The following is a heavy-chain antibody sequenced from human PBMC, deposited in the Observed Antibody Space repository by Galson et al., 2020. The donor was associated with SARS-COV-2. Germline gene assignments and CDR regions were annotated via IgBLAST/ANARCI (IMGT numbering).Heavy chain of an antibody. CDR2: IWYDGSNK. CDR3: AKNRIEPFYGMDV. Sequence: GGSLRLSCAASGFTFSSYGMHWVRQAPGKGLEWVAVIWYDGSNKYYADSVKGRFTISRDNSKNTLYLQMNSLRAEDTAVYYCAKNRIEPFYGMDVWGQGTTVTVSS. J-gene: IGHJ6*02. CDR1: GFTFSSYG. D-gene: IGHD2-21*01. V-gene: IGHV3-33*06.